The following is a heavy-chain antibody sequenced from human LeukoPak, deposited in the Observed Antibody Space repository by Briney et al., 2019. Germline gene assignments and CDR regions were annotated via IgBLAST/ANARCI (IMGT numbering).Heavy chain of an antibody. CDR1: GYTFTTFW. V-gene: IGHV5-51*01. CDR2: IYPGDSDT. CDR3: ARKYSYGLPHAFDI. J-gene: IGHJ3*02. Sequence: GESLKISCRGSGYTFTTFWIGWVRQMPGKGLEWMGVIYPGDSDTRYGPSFQGQVTISADKSISTAYLQWSSLKASDTAMYYCARKYSYGLPHAFDIWGRGTMVTVSS. D-gene: IGHD5-18*01.